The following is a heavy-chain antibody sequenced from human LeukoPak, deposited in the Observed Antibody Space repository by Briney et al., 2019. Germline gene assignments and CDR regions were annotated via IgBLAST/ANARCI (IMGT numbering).Heavy chain of an antibody. Sequence: SETLSLTCAVYGGSFSGYYWSWIRQPPGKRLEWIGEINHSGSTNYNPSLKSRVTISVDTSKNQFSLKLSSVTAADTAVYYCARFYGSGSYYQDYWGQGTLVTVSS. D-gene: IGHD3-10*01. J-gene: IGHJ4*02. CDR3: ARFYGSGSYYQDY. V-gene: IGHV4-34*01. CDR1: GGSFSGYY. CDR2: INHSGST.